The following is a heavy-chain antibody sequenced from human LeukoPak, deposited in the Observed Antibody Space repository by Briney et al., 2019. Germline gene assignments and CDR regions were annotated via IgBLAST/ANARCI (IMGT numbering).Heavy chain of an antibody. Sequence: SETLSLTCTVSGGSISSYYWSWIRQPPGKGLEWIGYIYYSGSTNCNPSLKSRVTISVDTSKDQFSLKLSSVTAADTAVYYCARGPSRWPVNYGDSYYFDYWGQGTLVTVSS. D-gene: IGHD4-17*01. CDR3: ARGPSRWPVNYGDSYYFDY. CDR1: GGSISSYY. CDR2: IYYSGST. V-gene: IGHV4-59*01. J-gene: IGHJ4*02.